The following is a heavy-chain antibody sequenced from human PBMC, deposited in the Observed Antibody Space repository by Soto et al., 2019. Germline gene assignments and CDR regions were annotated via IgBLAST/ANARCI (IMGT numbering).Heavy chain of an antibody. V-gene: IGHV3-53*01. CDR1: GFIVSSNY. CDR3: ARQYSSPINWFDP. J-gene: IGHJ5*02. Sequence: QPGGSLRLSCAASGFIVSSNYMSWVRQAPGKGLEWVSVIYSGGSTYYADSVKGRFTISRDNSKNTLYLQLNSLRAEDTAVYYCARQYSSPINWFDPLGQPTLVTVSS. CDR2: IYSGGST. D-gene: IGHD6-19*01.